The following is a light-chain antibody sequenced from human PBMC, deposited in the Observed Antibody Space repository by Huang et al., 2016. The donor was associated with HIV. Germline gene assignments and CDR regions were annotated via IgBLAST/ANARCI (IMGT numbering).Light chain of an antibody. J-gene: IGKJ2*02. CDR3: MEALQTPPST. CDR2: LGS. Sequence: DIVMTQSPLSLPVTPGESASISCRSSQSLLHTNEYNYLDWYLQKPGQSPQLLIYLGSHRATGVPDRFSGSGSGTDFTLKISGVEADDVGVYYCMEALQTPPSTFGQGTKLEI. CDR1: QSLLHTNEYNY. V-gene: IGKV2-28*01.